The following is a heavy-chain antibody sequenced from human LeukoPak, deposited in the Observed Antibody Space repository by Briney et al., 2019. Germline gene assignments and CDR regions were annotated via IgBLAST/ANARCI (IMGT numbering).Heavy chain of an antibody. Sequence: GGSLRLSCVASGFTFSTHAMHWVRQAPGKGLEYVSGITINGGSTYYLNSVKGRFTVSRDNSKNTLFLQMGSLRAEDMAVYYCARAIYGDYASTDYYYYYGLDVWGQGTTVTVSS. CDR3: ARAIYGDYASTDYYYYYGLDV. V-gene: IGHV3-64*01. CDR2: ITINGGST. CDR1: GFTFSTHA. J-gene: IGHJ6*02. D-gene: IGHD4-17*01.